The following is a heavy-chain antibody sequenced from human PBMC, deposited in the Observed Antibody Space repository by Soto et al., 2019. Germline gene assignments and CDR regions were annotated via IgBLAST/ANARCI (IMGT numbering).Heavy chain of an antibody. CDR1: GIVFSDY. CDR2: ISGSGRTI. Sequence: VQLVESGGGMVKPGGSLRLSCAASGIVFSDYMSWVRQAPGKGLEWLSYISGSGRTIYSADSVKGRFTISRDNATNALYLQMNNVITEDTAVYYCARLPFPWGWFDPWGQGTLVTVSS. CDR3: ARLPFPWGWFDP. J-gene: IGHJ5*02. V-gene: IGHV3-11*01. D-gene: IGHD3-16*01.